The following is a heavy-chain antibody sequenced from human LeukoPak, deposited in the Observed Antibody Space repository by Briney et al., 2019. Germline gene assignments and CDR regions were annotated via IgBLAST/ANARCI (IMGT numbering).Heavy chain of an antibody. V-gene: IGHV3-48*01. Sequence: PGGSLRLSCAASGFTLSTYSMNWVRQAPGKGLEWVSYISSSSSTIFYADSVKGRFTISRDNSKNTLYLQMNSLRAEDTAVYYCAKVSSSWYQEAFDIWGQGTMVTVSS. CDR2: ISSSSSTI. CDR1: GFTLSTYS. D-gene: IGHD6-13*01. J-gene: IGHJ3*02. CDR3: AKVSSSWYQEAFDI.